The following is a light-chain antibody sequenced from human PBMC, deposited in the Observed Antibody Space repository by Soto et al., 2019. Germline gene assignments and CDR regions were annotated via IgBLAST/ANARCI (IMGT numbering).Light chain of an antibody. V-gene: IGKV3-11*01. CDR1: QSVGFY. J-gene: IGKJ5*01. Sequence: VLTQSPATLSLYPEERDTHYCSASQSVGFYLGWYQQRPGQAPRLLIYDASNRAAGIPARFSGSGSGTDFTLTISRLEPEDFAIYYCQYRNTWPAAFGQGTRLEIK. CDR3: QYRNTWPAA. CDR2: DAS.